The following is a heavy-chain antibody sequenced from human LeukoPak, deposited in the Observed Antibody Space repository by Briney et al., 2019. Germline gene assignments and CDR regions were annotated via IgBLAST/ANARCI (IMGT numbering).Heavy chain of an antibody. Sequence: PGRSLRLSCAASGFTVSSNYMGCVDQAPGKGLEWVSVIYSGGSTYYAGSVNGRFTLSRDNSMNTLYLQMNSRRAEDTAVYYCAREGEQDWGHGTLVTVS. D-gene: IGHD1/OR15-1a*01. V-gene: IGHV3-53*01. CDR2: IYSGGST. CDR1: GFTVSSNY. CDR3: AREGEQD. J-gene: IGHJ4*01.